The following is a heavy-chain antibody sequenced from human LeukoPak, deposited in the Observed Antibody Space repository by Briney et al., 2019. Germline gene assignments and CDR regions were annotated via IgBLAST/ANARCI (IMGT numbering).Heavy chain of an antibody. Sequence: PSGTLSLTCAVSGASISSGVRWSWLRQPPGKGLEWIGEIDYSGGTYHNPSLKSRLSMSVDKSNNQFSLRLSSVTAADTAVYYCARGFIYSRSSLNFDYWGQGTLVTVSS. V-gene: IGHV4-4*02. CDR3: ARGFIYSRSSLNFDY. CDR1: GASISSGVR. J-gene: IGHJ4*02. CDR2: IDYSGGT. D-gene: IGHD6-13*01.